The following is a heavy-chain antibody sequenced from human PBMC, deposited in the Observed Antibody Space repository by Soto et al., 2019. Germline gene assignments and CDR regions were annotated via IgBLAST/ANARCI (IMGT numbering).Heavy chain of an antibody. J-gene: IGHJ6*02. CDR2: ISGSGGST. D-gene: IGHD2-21*01. V-gene: IGHV3-23*01. Sequence: VGSLRLSCAASGFTFSSYAMSWVRQAPGKGLEWVSAISGSGGSTYYADSVKGRFTISRDNSKNTLYLQMNSLRAEDTAVYYCAKSLLGGWFDYYYYGMDVWGQGTTVTVS. CDR3: AKSLLGGWFDYYYYGMDV. CDR1: GFTFSSYA.